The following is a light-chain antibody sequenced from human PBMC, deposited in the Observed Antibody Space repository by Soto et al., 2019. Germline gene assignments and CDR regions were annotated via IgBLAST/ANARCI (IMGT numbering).Light chain of an antibody. CDR1: QRVNNF. Sequence: EIVLTQSPAALYLSPGERATLSCRASQRVNNFLAWYQQKPGQAPRLLIYDVSDRAPGIPARFSGSGSGTDFTLTITSLEAEDFAVYYCQQRSTWPPSFGPGTKVDRK. CDR3: QQRSTWPPS. CDR2: DVS. V-gene: IGKV3-11*01. J-gene: IGKJ3*01.